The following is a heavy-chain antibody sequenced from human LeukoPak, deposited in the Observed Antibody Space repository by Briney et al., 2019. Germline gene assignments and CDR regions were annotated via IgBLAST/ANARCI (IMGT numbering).Heavy chain of an antibody. D-gene: IGHD5-24*01. CDR2: MIPIFGTA. J-gene: IGHJ4*02. CDR1: GGTFSSYA. V-gene: IGHV1-69*05. Sequence: SVKVSCKASGGTFSSYAISWVRQAPGQGLEWMGRMIPIFGTANYAQKFQGRVTITTDESTSTAYMELSSLRSEDTAVYYCARVRDGYNSGFYYFDYWGQGTLVTVSS. CDR3: ARVRDGYNSGFYYFDY.